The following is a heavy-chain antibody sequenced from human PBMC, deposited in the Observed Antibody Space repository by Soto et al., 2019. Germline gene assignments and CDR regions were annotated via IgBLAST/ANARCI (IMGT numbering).Heavy chain of an antibody. CDR3: ARALYDISTGYPKVYYYYGMDV. Sequence: PGGSLILSCAASGFTFSSYAMHWVRQAPGKGLEWVAVISYDGSNKYYADSVKGRFTISGDNSKNTLYLQMNSLRAEDTAVYYCARALYDISTGYPKVYYYYGMDVWGQGTTVTSP. CDR1: GFTFSSYA. V-gene: IGHV3-30-3*01. D-gene: IGHD3-9*01. CDR2: ISYDGSNK. J-gene: IGHJ6*02.